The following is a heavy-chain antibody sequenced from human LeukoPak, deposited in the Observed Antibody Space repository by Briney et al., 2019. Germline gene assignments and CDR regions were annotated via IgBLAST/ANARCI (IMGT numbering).Heavy chain of an antibody. D-gene: IGHD3-22*01. J-gene: IGHJ3*02. CDR2: ISGSSSTI. CDR3: AREAYYYDSSDYYYDRVAFDI. V-gene: IGHV3-48*02. CDR1: GFTFSSYS. Sequence: TGGSLRLSCAASGFTFSSYSMNWVRQAPGKGLEWVSYISGSSSTIYYADSVKGRFTISRDNAKNSLYLQMHSLRDEDTAVYYCAREAYYYDSSDYYYDRVAFDIWGQGTMVTVSS.